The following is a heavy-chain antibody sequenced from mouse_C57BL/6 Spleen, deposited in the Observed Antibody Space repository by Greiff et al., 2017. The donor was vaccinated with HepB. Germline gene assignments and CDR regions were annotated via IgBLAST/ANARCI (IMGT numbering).Heavy chain of an antibody. J-gene: IGHJ4*01. Sequence: EVQLMESGGGLVQPGGSLKLSCAASGFTFSDYYMYWVRQTPEKRLEWVAYISNGGGSTYYPDTVKGRFTISRDNAKNTLYLQMSRLKSEDTAMYYCARPIYYVHAMDYWGQGTSVTVSS. CDR1: GFTFSDYY. V-gene: IGHV5-12*01. CDR2: ISNGGGST. CDR3: ARPIYYVHAMDY. D-gene: IGHD2-1*01.